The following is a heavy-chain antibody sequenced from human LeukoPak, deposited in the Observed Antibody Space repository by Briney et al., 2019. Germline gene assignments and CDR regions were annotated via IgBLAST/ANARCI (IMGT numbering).Heavy chain of an antibody. CDR3: ARGPSNWFDP. Sequence: SETLSLTCTVSSGSISSSSYYWGWIRQPPGKGLEWIESIYYSGSTYYNPSLKSRVTISVDTSKNQFSLKLSSVTAADTAVYYCARGPSNWFDPWGQGILVTVSS. CDR1: SGSISSSSYY. J-gene: IGHJ5*02. CDR2: IYYSGST. V-gene: IGHV4-39*07.